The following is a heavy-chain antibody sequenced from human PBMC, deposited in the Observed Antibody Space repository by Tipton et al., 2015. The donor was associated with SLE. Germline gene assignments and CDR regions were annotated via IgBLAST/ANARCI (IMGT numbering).Heavy chain of an antibody. CDR1: GFTLSNYA. V-gene: IGHV3-30*04. Sequence: SLRLSCEASGFTLSNYAILWVRQAPGEGLEWLAIISHDGDTQYYADSVRGRFTVSRDNSKNTLYLQMNSLRAEDTAVYYCAREGDWNYVGPFDYWGQGTLVTVSS. D-gene: IGHD1-7*01. CDR2: ISHDGDTQ. CDR3: AREGDWNYVGPFDY. J-gene: IGHJ4*02.